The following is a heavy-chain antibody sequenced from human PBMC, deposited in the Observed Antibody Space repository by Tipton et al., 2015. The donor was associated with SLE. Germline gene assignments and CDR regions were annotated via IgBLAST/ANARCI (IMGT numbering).Heavy chain of an antibody. Sequence: TLSPTCTFFGYSFGSYYWNWIRQSPGKGLEWIGNIFYNGSTKTNPSFRSRLTISVDTSKKQFSLKLASVTVADTAVYYCAGGGFGSGQHGRFDPWGLGTLVTVSS. D-gene: IGHD3-10*01. J-gene: IGHJ5*02. CDR3: AGGGFGSGQHGRFDP. V-gene: IGHV4-59*01. CDR2: IFYNGST. CDR1: GYSFGSYY.